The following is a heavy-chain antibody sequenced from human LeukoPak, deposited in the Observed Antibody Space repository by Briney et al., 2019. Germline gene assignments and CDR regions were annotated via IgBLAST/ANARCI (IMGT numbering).Heavy chain of an antibody. J-gene: IGHJ4*02. CDR2: ICPDGTVT. V-gene: IGHV3-74*01. Sequence: GGSLRLSCAASGFTFSNYCMHWVRQIPGKGLVWVSRICPDGTVTNYADSVKGRFTISRDNAKNVVFLQMNSLRADDTAVYYCVRDFRSADYWGQGILVTVSS. CDR3: VRDFRSADY. CDR1: GFTFSNYC.